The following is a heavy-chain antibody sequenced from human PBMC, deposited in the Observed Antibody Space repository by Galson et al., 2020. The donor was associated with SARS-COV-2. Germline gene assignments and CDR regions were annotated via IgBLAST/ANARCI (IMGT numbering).Heavy chain of an antibody. V-gene: IGHV4-59*01. CDR2: IYYSGSTST. CDR1: AGSISSYY. Sequence: PSETLSLTCTVSAGSISSYYWTWIRQPPGKGLEWIGYIYYSGSTSTNYNPSLKSRLTISVDTSKNQFSLKLSSVTAADTAVYFCARGIKYWGQGTLVTVSS. J-gene: IGHJ4*02. CDR3: ARGIKY. D-gene: IGHD2-15*01.